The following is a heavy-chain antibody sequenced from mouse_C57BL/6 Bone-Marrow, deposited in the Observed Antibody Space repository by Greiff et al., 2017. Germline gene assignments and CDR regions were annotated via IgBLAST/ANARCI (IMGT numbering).Heavy chain of an antibody. Sequence: EVKVVESGGGLVQSGRSLRLSCATSGFTFSDFYMEWVRQAPGKGLEWIAASRNKANDYTTEYSASVKGRFIVSRDTSQSILYLQMNALRSEDTAIYYCARDDWSVYAMDYWGQGTSVTVSS. J-gene: IGHJ4*01. V-gene: IGHV7-1*01. CDR2: SRNKANDYTT. CDR1: GFTFSDFY. CDR3: ARDDWSVYAMDY.